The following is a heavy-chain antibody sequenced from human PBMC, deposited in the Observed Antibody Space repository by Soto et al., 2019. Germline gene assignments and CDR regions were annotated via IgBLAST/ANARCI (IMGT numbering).Heavy chain of an antibody. CDR1: GYTFTSYA. D-gene: IGHD4-17*01. CDR2: INAGNGNT. CDR3: ARDSGYGDYGAS. V-gene: IGHV1-3*01. Sequence: QVQLVQSGAEVKKPGASVKVSCKASGYTFTSYAMHWVRQAPGQRLEWMGWINAGNGNTKYSQKFQGRVTITRDTSASTAYMELSSLRSEDTAVYYCARDSGYGDYGASWGQGILVTVSS. J-gene: IGHJ4*02.